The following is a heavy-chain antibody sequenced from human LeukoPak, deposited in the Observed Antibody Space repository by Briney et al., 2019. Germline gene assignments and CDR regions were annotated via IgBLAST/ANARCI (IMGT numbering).Heavy chain of an antibody. CDR3: ARAELIGDAFDI. CDR2: ISAYNGNT. D-gene: IGHD2-21*01. Sequence: VASVKVSCKASGYTFTSYGISWVRQAPGQGLEWMGWISAYNGNTNYAQKLQGRVTMTTDTSTSTAYMELRRLRSDDTAVYYCARAELIGDAFDIWGQGTMVTVSS. CDR1: GYTFTSYG. V-gene: IGHV1-18*01. J-gene: IGHJ3*02.